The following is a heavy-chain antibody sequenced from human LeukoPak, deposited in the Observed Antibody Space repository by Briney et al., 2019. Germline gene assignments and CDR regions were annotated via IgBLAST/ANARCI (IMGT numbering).Heavy chain of an antibody. D-gene: IGHD5-12*01. CDR1: GYSISSGYY. CDR2: IYHSGST. V-gene: IGHV4-38-2*02. Sequence: SETLSLTCTVSGYSISSGYYWGWIRQPPGKGLEWIGSIYHSGSTYYNPSLKSRVTISVDTSKNQFSLKLSSVTAADTAVYYCARALGQWLRGGDFDYWGQGTLVTVSS. J-gene: IGHJ4*02. CDR3: ARALGQWLRGGDFDY.